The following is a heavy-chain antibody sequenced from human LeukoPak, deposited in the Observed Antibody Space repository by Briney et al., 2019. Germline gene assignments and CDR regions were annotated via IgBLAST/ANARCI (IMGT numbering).Heavy chain of an antibody. CDR3: ARDRGGDRFDY. CDR1: GFTFSNHG. CDR2: ISDSGSTI. J-gene: IGHJ4*02. Sequence: GGSLRLSCAASGFTFSNHGMQWVRQAPGKGLEWVSFISDSGSTISYTDSVKGRLTISRDNAKNSLYLQMNSLRGEDTGLYYCARDRGGDRFDYWGQGTPVTVSS. V-gene: IGHV3-48*03. D-gene: IGHD3-10*01.